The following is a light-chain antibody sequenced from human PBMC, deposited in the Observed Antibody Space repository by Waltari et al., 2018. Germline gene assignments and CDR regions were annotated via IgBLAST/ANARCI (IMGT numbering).Light chain of an antibody. V-gene: IGLV1-44*01. CDR1: SSNIGSNT. Sequence: QSVLTQPPSASGTPGQRVTISCSGSSSNIGSNTVNWYQQLPGTAPKLLSYSNNQRPSGVPDRFSGSKSGTSASLAISGLQSEDEADYYWAAWDDSLNGYVFGTGTKVTVL. CDR3: AAWDDSLNGYV. CDR2: SNN. J-gene: IGLJ1*01.